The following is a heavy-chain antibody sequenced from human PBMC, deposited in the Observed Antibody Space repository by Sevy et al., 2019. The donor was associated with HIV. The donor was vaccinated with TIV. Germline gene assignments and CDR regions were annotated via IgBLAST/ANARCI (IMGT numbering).Heavy chain of an antibody. D-gene: IGHD3-22*01. Sequence: GGSLRLSCAASGFTVSSNYMSWVRQAPGKGLEWVSVTYSGGSAYYADSVKGRFTISRDNSKNTLYLQMNSLRAEDTAVYYCARGGDDYYDSSGYYTFDYWGQGTLVTVSS. J-gene: IGHJ4*02. V-gene: IGHV3-53*01. CDR2: TYSGGSA. CDR3: ARGGDDYYDSSGYYTFDY. CDR1: GFTVSSNY.